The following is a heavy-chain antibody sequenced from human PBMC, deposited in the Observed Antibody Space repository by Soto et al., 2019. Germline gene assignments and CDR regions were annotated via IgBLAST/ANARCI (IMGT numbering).Heavy chain of an antibody. V-gene: IGHV3-30*18. D-gene: IGHD3-3*01. J-gene: IGHJ3*02. Sequence: QVQLVESGGGVVQPGRSLRLSCAASGFTFSSFGMHWVRQAPGKGLEWVAVISYDGSNKYYADSVKGRFTISRDNTKNPLYQQLKNMRAEDTAVYCCAKDNYYECWGGYRGDSFDIWGQGTMVTVSS. CDR3: AKDNYYECWGGYRGDSFDI. CDR2: ISYDGSNK. CDR1: GFTFSSFG.